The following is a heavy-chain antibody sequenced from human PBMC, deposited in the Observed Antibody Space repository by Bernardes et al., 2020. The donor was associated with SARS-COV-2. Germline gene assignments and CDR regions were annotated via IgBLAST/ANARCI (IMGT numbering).Heavy chain of an antibody. CDR2: IRCTGATA. CDR1: GFTYSAYS. D-gene: IGHD2-15*01. Sequence: GGSLRLSCAASGFTYSAYSMAWVRQAPGKGLEWVSIIRCTGATAHYADSVKGRFTVSRDNSNNILYLEMNSLRTEDTATYYCAKSLAGYCYGSTCYWRPLDSWGQGTLVTVSS. J-gene: IGHJ4*02. CDR3: AKSLAGYCYGSTCYWRPLDS. V-gene: IGHV3-23*01.